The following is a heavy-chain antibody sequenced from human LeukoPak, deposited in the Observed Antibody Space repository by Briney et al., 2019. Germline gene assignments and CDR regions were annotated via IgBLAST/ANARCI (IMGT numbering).Heavy chain of an antibody. CDR3: ARVPLRFLEWSHDAFDI. CDR1: GGTFRSYA. Sequence: SVKVSCKASGGTFRSYAISWVRQAPGQGLEWMGRIIPILGIANYAQKFQGRVTITADKATSTAYMELSSLRSEDTAVYYCARVPLRFLEWSHDAFDIWGQGTMVTFSS. CDR2: IIPILGIA. D-gene: IGHD3-3*01. V-gene: IGHV1-69*04. J-gene: IGHJ3*02.